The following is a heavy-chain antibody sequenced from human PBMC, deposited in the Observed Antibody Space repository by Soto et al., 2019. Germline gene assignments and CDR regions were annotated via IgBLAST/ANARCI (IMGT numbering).Heavy chain of an antibody. CDR1: GGSISIGGYY. D-gene: IGHD6-19*01. CDR3: ARGQWLRERRLDP. V-gene: IGHV4-31*03. J-gene: IGHJ5*02. CDR2: IYYSGGT. Sequence: PSETLSLTCTVSGGSISIGGYYWSWIRQHPGKGLEWVGYIYYSGGTYYNPSLKSRVTISVGTSKNQFSRELSSVTAADTAGDCCARGQWLRERRLDPGRQGTLLTICS.